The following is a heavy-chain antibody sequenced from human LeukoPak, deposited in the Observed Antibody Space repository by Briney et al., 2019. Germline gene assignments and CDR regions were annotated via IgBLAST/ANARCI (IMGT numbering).Heavy chain of an antibody. D-gene: IGHD2-15*01. Sequence: PGGSLRLSCAASGLTFSTYWMHWVRHPPGKGLVWASRVNSDGSSTAYAGSVRGRFTISRDNAKNTLFLQMNSLQAEDTAVYYCARADGGPWQFDLWGRGTLVTVSS. CDR1: GLTFSTYW. CDR3: ARADGGPWQFDL. J-gene: IGHJ2*01. CDR2: VNSDGSST. V-gene: IGHV3-74*01.